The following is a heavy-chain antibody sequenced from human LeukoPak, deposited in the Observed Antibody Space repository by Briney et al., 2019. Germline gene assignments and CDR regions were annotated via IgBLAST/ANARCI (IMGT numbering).Heavy chain of an antibody. CDR1: GFTFSGSA. CDR2: IRSKANSYAT. CDR3: TSPGDSSGPFRY. J-gene: IGHJ4*02. D-gene: IGHD3-22*01. V-gene: IGHV3-73*01. Sequence: GGSLRLSCAASGFTFSGSAMHWVRQASGKGLEWVGRIRSKANSYATAYAASVKGRFTIPRDDSKNTAYLQMNSLKTEDTAVYYCTSPGDSSGPFRYWGQGTLVTVSS.